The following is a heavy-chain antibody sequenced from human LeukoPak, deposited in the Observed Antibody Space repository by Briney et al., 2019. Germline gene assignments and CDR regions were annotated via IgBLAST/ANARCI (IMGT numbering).Heavy chain of an antibody. D-gene: IGHD3-22*01. CDR2: IRYDGSNK. CDR3: AKGMYYYDSSGYSKLDY. Sequence: GESLKISCKGSGYSFTSYWIGWVRQAPGKGLEWVAFIRYDGSNKYYADSVKGRFTISRDNSKNTLYLQMNSLRAEDTAVYYCAKGMYYYDSSGYSKLDYWGQGTLVTVSS. J-gene: IGHJ4*02. CDR1: GYSFTSYW. V-gene: IGHV3-30*02.